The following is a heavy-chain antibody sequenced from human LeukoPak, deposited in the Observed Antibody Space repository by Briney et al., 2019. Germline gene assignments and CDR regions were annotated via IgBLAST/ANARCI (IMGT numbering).Heavy chain of an antibody. CDR1: GFTFSSYT. CDR3: AKDPNWGRGY. Sequence: GESLRLSCATSGFTFSSYTMTWVRQAAGKGLEYVSGIGTSAGSTIYADSVKGRFTISRDNSKNTVYLQMDSLRVEDTAVYYCAKDPNWGRGYWGQGTLVTVSS. J-gene: IGHJ4*02. V-gene: IGHV3-23*01. CDR2: IGTSAGST. D-gene: IGHD7-27*01.